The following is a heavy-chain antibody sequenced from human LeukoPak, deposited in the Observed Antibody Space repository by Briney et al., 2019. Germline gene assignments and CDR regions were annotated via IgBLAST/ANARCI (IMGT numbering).Heavy chain of an antibody. V-gene: IGHV3-7*01. J-gene: IGHJ6*02. Sequence: GGSLRLSCAASGFTFSTYNMNWVRQAPGKGLEWVANVKLDGSEKYDVDSVKGRFTIPRDNAKNSLFLQMNSLRVEDTAVYYCARHSYHALDVWGQGTTVTVSS. D-gene: IGHD3-16*01. CDR3: ARHSYHALDV. CDR1: GFTFSTYN. CDR2: VKLDGSEK.